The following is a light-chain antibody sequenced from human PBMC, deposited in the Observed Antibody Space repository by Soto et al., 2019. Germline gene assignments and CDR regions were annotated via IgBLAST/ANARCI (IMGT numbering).Light chain of an antibody. CDR2: GAS. Sequence: EIVLTQSPGTLSLSPVEGDNLSCSASQSVSSSYLAWYQQKPGQAPRLLSYGASSRATGVPDRFSGGGSGTDFTLTISRLEPEDFAVYYCQHFVNSLTWTFGQGTKVDIK. V-gene: IGKV3-20*01. J-gene: IGKJ1*01. CDR1: QSVSSSY. CDR3: QHFVNSLTWT.